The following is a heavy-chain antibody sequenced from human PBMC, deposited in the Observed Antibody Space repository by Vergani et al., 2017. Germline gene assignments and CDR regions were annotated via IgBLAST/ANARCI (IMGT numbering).Heavy chain of an antibody. CDR2: IFSNDDK. Sequence: QITFTEPGPQVVKPTETLTLTCSLPGSSFSTSGVSVGWIRQPPGKALEWLSLIFSNDDKRYSPSLKSRLTITKDTSKNQVVLTLTNMDPVDTATYYCAHNSASPSKRRFEYWGQGILVIVSS. D-gene: IGHD2-15*01. CDR3: AHNSASPSKRRFEY. J-gene: IGHJ4*02. CDR1: GSSFSTSGVS. V-gene: IGHV2-5*01.